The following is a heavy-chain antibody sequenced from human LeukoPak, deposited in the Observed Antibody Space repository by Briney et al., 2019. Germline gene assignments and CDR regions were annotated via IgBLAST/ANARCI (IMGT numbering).Heavy chain of an antibody. CDR1: GFSLSNYS. V-gene: IGHV3-21*01. J-gene: IGHJ3*02. CDR3: AREPHDFHEEDGFDI. Sequence: GGSLRLSCAASGFSLSNYSMYWVRQAPGKGLEWVSSISSSSTYIYYTESVKGRFTISRDNAKNSLFLQMNSLRAEDSAVYYCAREPHDFHEEDGFDIWGQGTLVTVSS. CDR2: ISSSSTYI. D-gene: IGHD2-21*02.